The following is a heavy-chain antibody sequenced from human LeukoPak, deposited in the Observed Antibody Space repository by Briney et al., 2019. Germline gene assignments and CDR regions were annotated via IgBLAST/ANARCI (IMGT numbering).Heavy chain of an antibody. CDR3: ARDQVPLENYDSSGYSDY. CDR1: GGTFSSYA. D-gene: IGHD3-22*01. Sequence: GSSVKVSCKASGGTFSSYAISWVRQAPGQGLEWMGRIIPILGIANYAQKFQGRVTITADKSTSTAYMELSSLRSEDTAVYYCARDQVPLENYDSSGYSDYWGQGTLVTVSS. V-gene: IGHV1-69*04. J-gene: IGHJ4*02. CDR2: IIPILGIA.